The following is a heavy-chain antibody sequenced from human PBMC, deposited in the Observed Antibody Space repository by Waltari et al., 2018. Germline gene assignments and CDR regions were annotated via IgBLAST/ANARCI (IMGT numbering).Heavy chain of an antibody. CDR2: IDYSGST. CDR3: ASRCSGGSCYEDY. V-gene: IGHV4-39*07. CDR1: GGSISSSSYY. J-gene: IGHJ4*02. D-gene: IGHD2-15*01. Sequence: QLQLQESGPGLVKPSETLSLTCTVSGGSISSSSYYWGWIRQPPGKGLEWIGSIDYSGSTYYNPSLKSRVTISVDTSKNQFSLKLSSVTAADTAVDYCASRCSGGSCYEDYWGQGTLVTVSS.